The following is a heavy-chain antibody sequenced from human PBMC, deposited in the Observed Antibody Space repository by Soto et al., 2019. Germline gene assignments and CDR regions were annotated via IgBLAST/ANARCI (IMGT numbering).Heavy chain of an antibody. V-gene: IGHV3-74*01. CDR1: GFNFSTYW. D-gene: IGHD1-26*01. CDR2: INSDGTIT. CDR3: TRDGGGRYYGGFDN. Sequence: EVRLVESGGDLVQPGGSLRLSCATSGFNFSTYWLHWVRQVPGKGVVWVSRINSDGTITDYADSVKGRFTISRDNAKKTLYLDMNSLRADDTAVYYWTRDGGGRYYGGFDNWGQGTLVTVSS. J-gene: IGHJ4*02.